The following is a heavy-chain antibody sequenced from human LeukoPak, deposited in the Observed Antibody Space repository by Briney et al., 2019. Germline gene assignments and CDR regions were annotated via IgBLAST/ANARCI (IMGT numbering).Heavy chain of an antibody. Sequence: SETLSLTCTVSGGSINSGGYYWSWIRQHPGKGLEWIGYMYYSGSTYYNPSLKSRVTISVDTSKNQFSLKLSSVTAADTAVYYCARDYGHYDILTGYRPYGMDVWGQGATVTVSS. CDR3: ARDYGHYDILTGYRPYGMDV. CDR1: GGSINSGGYY. CDR2: MYYSGST. V-gene: IGHV4-31*03. D-gene: IGHD3-9*01. J-gene: IGHJ6*02.